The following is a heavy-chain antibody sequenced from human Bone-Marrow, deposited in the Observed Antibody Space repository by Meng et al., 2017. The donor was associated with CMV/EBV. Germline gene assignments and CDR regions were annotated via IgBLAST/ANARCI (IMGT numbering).Heavy chain of an antibody. D-gene: IGHD3-10*01. CDR2: IHHSGTT. CDR3: ARRGPQLYDY. J-gene: IGHJ4*02. V-gene: IGHV4-4*02. CDR1: GDSIISSNW. Sequence: GSLRLSCAVSGDSIISSNWWSWVRQPPGEGLEWIGEIHHSGTTNYNPSLKSRVTISVDKSKNQFSLKLTSVTAADTAFYYCARRGPQLYDYWGQGTLVTVSS.